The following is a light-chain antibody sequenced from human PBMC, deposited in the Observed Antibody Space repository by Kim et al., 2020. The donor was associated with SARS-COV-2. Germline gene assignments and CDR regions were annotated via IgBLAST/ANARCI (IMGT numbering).Light chain of an antibody. CDR1: QDITKY. J-gene: IGKJ2*01. CDR2: DAY. Sequence: DIQMTQSPSSLSASMGDRVTITCQASQDITKYLNWYQQRPGKPPKLLIFDAYTLERGVPPRFIGGGSGTDFSLTITGLQPEDIATYYCQQIDSLPYTFGQGTKLEI. V-gene: IGKV1-33*01. CDR3: QQIDSLPYT.